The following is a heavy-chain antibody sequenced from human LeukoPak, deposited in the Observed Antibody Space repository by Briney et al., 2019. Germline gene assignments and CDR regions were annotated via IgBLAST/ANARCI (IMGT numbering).Heavy chain of an antibody. CDR3: ARAISNDDNSGYYY. CDR2: IYASAST. J-gene: IGHJ4*02. Sequence: SETLSLTCTVSGGSISSYYWSWIRQPAGKGLEWIGRIYASASTKYNPSLKSRVTMSVDTSKNQFSLKLSSVTAADTAVYYCARAISNDDNSGYYYWGQGTLVTVSS. CDR1: GGSISSYY. D-gene: IGHD3-22*01. V-gene: IGHV4-4*07.